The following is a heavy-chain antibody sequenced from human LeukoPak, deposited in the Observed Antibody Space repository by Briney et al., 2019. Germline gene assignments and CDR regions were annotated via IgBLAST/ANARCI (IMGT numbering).Heavy chain of an antibody. J-gene: IGHJ6*02. Sequence: GESLKISCKGSGXSFTNYWIGWVRQMPGKGLEWMGIIYPGDSDTRYSPSFQGQVTISADKSISTAYLQWSSLKASDTAMYYCARSTYYDFWSGSPYYYYGMDVWGQGTTVTVSS. D-gene: IGHD3-3*01. CDR3: ARSTYYDFWSGSPYYYYGMDV. CDR2: IYPGDSDT. V-gene: IGHV5-51*01. CDR1: GXSFTNYW.